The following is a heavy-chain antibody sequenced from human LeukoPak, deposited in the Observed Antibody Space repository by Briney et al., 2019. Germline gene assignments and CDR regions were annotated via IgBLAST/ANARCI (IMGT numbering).Heavy chain of an antibody. CDR1: GFTFNTCG. D-gene: IGHD6-19*01. J-gene: IGHJ4*02. V-gene: IGHV3-33*01. CDR2: IWYDGNKN. CDR3: ARDWRGYSSGWFHFDF. Sequence: GRSLRLSCAASGFTFNTCGMHWVRQAPGKGLEWVALIWYDGNKNSYADSVKGRFTISRDNSKNTLYLQMNSLRAEDTAVYYCARDWRGYSSGWFHFDFWGQGTLVTVSS.